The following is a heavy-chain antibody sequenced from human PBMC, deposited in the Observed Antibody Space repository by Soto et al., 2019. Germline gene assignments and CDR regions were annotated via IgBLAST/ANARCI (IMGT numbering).Heavy chain of an antibody. V-gene: IGHV1-69*13. J-gene: IGHJ6*02. Sequence: SVKVSCKASRVAFSKFIVTWVRQAPGLGLEWVGGIIPIFGTANYAQKFQGRVTITADESTSTSYMEVNNLRSDDTAVYYCAKVRYSSPMGYYYGMDVWGQGTTVTVSS. CDR3: AKVRYSSPMGYYYGMDV. D-gene: IGHD6-19*01. CDR1: RVAFSKFI. CDR2: IIPIFGTA.